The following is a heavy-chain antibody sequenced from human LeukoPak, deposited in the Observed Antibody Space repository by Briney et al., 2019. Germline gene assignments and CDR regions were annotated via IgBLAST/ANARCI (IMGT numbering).Heavy chain of an antibody. Sequence: PSGTLSLTCAVSRGSIFSSNWWSWVRQPPGKGLEWIGEINHSGSTNYKPSLKSRVTISVDTSKNQFSLKLSSVTAADTAVYYCARDRVYCSGGSCYSGVYYYYYYMDVWGKGTTVTISS. D-gene: IGHD2-15*01. CDR2: INHSGST. J-gene: IGHJ6*03. CDR3: ARDRVYCSGGSCYSGVYYYYYYMDV. CDR1: RGSIFSSNW. V-gene: IGHV4-4*02.